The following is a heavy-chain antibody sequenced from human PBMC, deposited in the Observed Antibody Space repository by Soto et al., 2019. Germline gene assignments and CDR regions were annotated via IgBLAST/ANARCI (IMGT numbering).Heavy chain of an antibody. Sequence: EVQLVESGGGMVMPGGSLRLSCAASGFTFSDAWMTWIRQAPGKGLQCVGRIKRKIDGETTDYAAPVKGRFTISRDDSKNPRYLQMNSLKVEDTAMYYCVTDRGGGMDVWGQGTTVTVSS. V-gene: IGHV3-15*01. CDR2: IKRKIDGETT. CDR3: VTDRGGGMDV. D-gene: IGHD3-10*01. CDR1: GFTFSDAW. J-gene: IGHJ6*01.